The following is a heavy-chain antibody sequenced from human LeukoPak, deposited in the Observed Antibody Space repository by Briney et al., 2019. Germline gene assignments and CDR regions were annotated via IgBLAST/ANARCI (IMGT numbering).Heavy chain of an antibody. J-gene: IGHJ3*01. CDR3: ARNGIIDAFDV. CDR1: GGSLSSYY. CDR2: IYTSGST. Sequence: SETLSLTCTVSGGSLSSYYWNWIRQPAGKGLEWIGRIYTSGSTNYNPSLKSRVTMSVDTSKNQFSLKLSSVTASDTAVYYCARNGIIDAFDVWGQGTLVIVSS. D-gene: IGHD1-26*01. V-gene: IGHV4-4*07.